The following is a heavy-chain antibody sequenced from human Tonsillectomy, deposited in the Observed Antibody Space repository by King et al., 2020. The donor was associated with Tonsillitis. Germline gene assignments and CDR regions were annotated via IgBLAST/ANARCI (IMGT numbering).Heavy chain of an antibody. CDR3: ARASGPYAEGGY. CDR1: GVTSSYC. D-gene: IGHD1-26*01. CDR2: INEDGSGE. V-gene: IGHV3-7*01. Sequence: VQLVESGGVLVQPGGSLRLSCAASGVTSSYCMGLVRQAPGKGLEGVANINEDGSGEYYVDSVKGRFTISRDNARNSLYLLINTLRAEDTAVYFCARASGPYAEGGYWGQGTLVTVSS. J-gene: IGHJ4*02.